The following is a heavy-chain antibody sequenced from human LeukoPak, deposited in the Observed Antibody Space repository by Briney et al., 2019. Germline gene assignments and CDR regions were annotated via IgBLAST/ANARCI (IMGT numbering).Heavy chain of an antibody. CDR3: ARDSVLMLYAIPNYFYYYMDV. V-gene: IGHV3-30*04. D-gene: IGHD2-8*01. CDR1: GFTFSSYT. J-gene: IGHJ6*03. Sequence: GGSLRLSCAASGFTFSSYTMHWVRQAPGKGLEWVAVISYDGSNKYYADSVKGRFTISRDSSKNTLYLQMNSLRAEDTAVYYCARDSVLMLYAIPNYFYYYMDVWGKGTTVTVSS. CDR2: ISYDGSNK.